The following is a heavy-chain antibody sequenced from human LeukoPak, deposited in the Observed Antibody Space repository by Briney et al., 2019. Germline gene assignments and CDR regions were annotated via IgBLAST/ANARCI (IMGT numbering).Heavy chain of an antibody. CDR3: AAGTYYYFDF. Sequence: SETLSLTCTVSGGSISGYYWRWIRQPPGRGVEWVGYIYDSGDTHYNHSLKRRFTISVDTSKSQFSLKLSSATAADTAVYYCAAGTYYYFDFWGQGALVTVSS. CDR2: IYDSGDT. J-gene: IGHJ4*02. CDR1: GGSISGYY. D-gene: IGHD6-13*01. V-gene: IGHV4-59*01.